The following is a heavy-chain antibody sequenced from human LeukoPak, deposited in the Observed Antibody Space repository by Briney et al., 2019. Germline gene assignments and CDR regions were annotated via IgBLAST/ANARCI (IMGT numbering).Heavy chain of an antibody. V-gene: IGHV7-4-1*02. Sequence: GASVKVSCKASGYTFTSYAMNWVRQAPGQGLEWMGWINTNTGNPTYAQGFTGRFVFSLDTSVSTAYLQISSLKAEDTAVYYCARMYCSGGSCYGDDYWAQGTLVTVSS. CDR1: GYTFTSYA. J-gene: IGHJ4*02. CDR2: INTNTGNP. CDR3: ARMYCSGGSCYGDDY. D-gene: IGHD2-15*01.